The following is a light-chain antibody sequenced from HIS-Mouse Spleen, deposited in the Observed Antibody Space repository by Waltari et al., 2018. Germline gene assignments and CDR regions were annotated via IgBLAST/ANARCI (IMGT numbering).Light chain of an antibody. CDR2: EDS. CDR3: YSTDSSGNHRV. J-gene: IGLJ2*01. V-gene: IGLV3-10*01. Sequence: SYDLTQPPSVSVSPGQTARTTCSGEALPKKYAYWYQQKPGKAPVLVIYEDSKRPSGIPERFSGSSSGTMATLTISGAQVEDEADYYCYSTDSSGNHRVFGGGTKLTVL. CDR1: ALPKKY.